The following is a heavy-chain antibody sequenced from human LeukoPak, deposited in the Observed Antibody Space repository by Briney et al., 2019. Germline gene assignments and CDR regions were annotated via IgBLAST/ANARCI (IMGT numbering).Heavy chain of an antibody. CDR2: IRNKSNSYAT. CDR3: TRHYWGELSSAGDY. D-gene: IGHD3-16*02. CDR1: GFTFSASA. Sequence: GGSLTLSCAASGFTFSASAMHWVRQASGKGLEWIGRIRNKSNSYATEYAASVKGRFTISRDDSKNTAYLQMNSLKTDDTAMYYCTRHYWGELSSAGDYWGQGTLVTVSS. J-gene: IGHJ4*02. V-gene: IGHV3-73*01.